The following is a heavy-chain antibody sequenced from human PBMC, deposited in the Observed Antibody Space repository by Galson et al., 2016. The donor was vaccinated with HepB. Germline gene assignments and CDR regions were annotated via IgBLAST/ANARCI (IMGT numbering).Heavy chain of an antibody. CDR3: ARDGDAYNFDY. J-gene: IGHJ4*02. V-gene: IGHV3-74*01. D-gene: IGHD5-24*01. CDR1: GFTFSSYW. Sequence: SLRLSCAASGFTFSSYWMHWVRQAPGKGLVWVSRIKSDESWKSYADSVKGRFTISRDNAKNTLYLQMNSLRAEDTAVYYCARDGDAYNFDYWGQGTLVTVSS. CDR2: IKSDESWK.